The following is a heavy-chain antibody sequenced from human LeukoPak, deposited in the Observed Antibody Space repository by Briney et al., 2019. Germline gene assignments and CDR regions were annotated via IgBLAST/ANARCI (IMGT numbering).Heavy chain of an antibody. CDR2: IDYSGST. D-gene: IGHD3-22*01. V-gene: IGHV4-39*07. CDR3: ASDQRTTVVVITTDAFDI. J-gene: IGHJ3*02. Sequence: SETLSLTCTVSGGSISSSSYYWGWSRQPPGKGLEWIGSIDYSGSTSYKPSLTSRVTISVDTSNTQFSLKLTSVPHADSAVYYCASDQRTTVVVITTDAFDIWGQGTMVTVSS. CDR1: GGSISSSSYY.